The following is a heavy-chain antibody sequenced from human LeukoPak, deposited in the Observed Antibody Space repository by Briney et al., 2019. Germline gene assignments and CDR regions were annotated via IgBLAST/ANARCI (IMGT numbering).Heavy chain of an antibody. V-gene: IGHV3-48*01. CDR2: ISSGSSSR. CDR3: ARLRYYAVDV. Sequence: GGSLRLSCAASGFTFNTFDMTWVRQAPGKGLEWVSYISSGSSSRYYADSVKGRFTISRDNTKNSLYLQMNSLRAEDTAVYFCARLRYYAVDVWGQGTTVIVSS. J-gene: IGHJ6*02. CDR1: GFTFNTFD.